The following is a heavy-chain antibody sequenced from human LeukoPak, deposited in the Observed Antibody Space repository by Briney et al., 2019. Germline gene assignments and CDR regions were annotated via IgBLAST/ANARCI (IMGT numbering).Heavy chain of an antibody. CDR1: GGSISSYY. V-gene: IGHV4-34*01. CDR2: INHSGST. J-gene: IGHJ3*02. D-gene: IGHD5-18*01. Sequence: PSETLSLTCTVSGGSISSYYWSWIRQPPGKGLEWIGEINHSGSTNYNPSLKSRVTISVDTSKNQFSLKLSSVTAADTAVYYCARGRPRGYSYGRAFDIWGQGTMVTVSS. CDR3: ARGRPRGYSYGRAFDI.